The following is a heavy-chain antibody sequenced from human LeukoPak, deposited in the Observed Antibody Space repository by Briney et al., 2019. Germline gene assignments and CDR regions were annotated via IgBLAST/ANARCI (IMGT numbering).Heavy chain of an antibody. CDR3: AKVETSGGANCYALDY. D-gene: IGHD2-2*01. CDR1: GFTFSSHA. CDR2: ISGSDGSS. Sequence: GASLRPSCAASGFTFSSHAMTWVREAPDKGLGWVSAISGSDGSSYYADSVKGRFTISRDDSQNTLYLQMNSLSAEDTVVYYCAKVETSGGANCYALDYWGQGTLVTVSS. V-gene: IGHV3-23*01. J-gene: IGHJ4*02.